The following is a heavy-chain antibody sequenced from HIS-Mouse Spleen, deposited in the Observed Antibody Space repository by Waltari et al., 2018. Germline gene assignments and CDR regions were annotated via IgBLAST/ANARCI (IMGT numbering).Heavy chain of an antibody. J-gene: IGHJ2*01. CDR1: GGSISSSSYY. CDR3: AREIPYSSSWYDWYFDL. Sequence: QLQLQASGTGLVKPSETLSLTCTVSGGSISSSSYYWGWIRQPPGKGLEWIGSIYYSGSTYYNPSLKSRVTISVDTSKNQFSLKLSSVTAADTAVYYCAREIPYSSSWYDWYFDLWGRGTLVTVSS. V-gene: IGHV4-39*07. D-gene: IGHD6-13*01. CDR2: IYYSGST.